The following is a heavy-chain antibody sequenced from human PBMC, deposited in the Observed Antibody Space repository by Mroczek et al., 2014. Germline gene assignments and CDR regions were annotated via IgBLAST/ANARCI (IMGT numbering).Heavy chain of an antibody. CDR1: GGSISSSSYY. CDR3: ASRADMTTVTTRDDDAFDI. J-gene: IGHJ3*02. Sequence: QVQLQQWGPGLVKPSETLSLTCTVSGGSISSSSYYWGWIRQPPGKGLEWIGSIYYSGSTYYNPSLKSRVTISVDTSKNQFSLKLSSVTAADTAVYYCASRADMTTVTTRDDDAFDIWGQGTMVTVSS. CDR2: IYYSGST. D-gene: IGHD4-17*01. V-gene: IGHV4-39*01.